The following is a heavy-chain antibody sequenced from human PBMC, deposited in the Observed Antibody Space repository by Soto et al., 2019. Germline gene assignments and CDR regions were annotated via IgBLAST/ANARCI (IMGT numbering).Heavy chain of an antibody. Sequence: QVHLVESGGGVVQPGRSLRLSCAASGFTFRTYGMHWVRQAPGEGLEWVAVIWNDGSKKYYADSVKGRFTISRDNSKNTLDLQMNSLRVEDTAVYYWVRVGAAVVDFDYWGQGTLVTVSS. CDR1: GFTFRTYG. CDR2: IWNDGSKK. J-gene: IGHJ4*02. V-gene: IGHV3-33*01. CDR3: VRVGAAVVDFDY. D-gene: IGHD5-18*01.